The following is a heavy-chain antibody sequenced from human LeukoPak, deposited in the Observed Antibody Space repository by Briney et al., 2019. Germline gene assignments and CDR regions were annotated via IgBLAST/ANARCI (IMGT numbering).Heavy chain of an antibody. CDR1: GGTFSSYA. V-gene: IGHV1-69*06. CDR2: IIPIFGTA. CDR3: ATGRRYSGSYSNWFDP. J-gene: IGHJ5*02. Sequence: SVKVSCKASGGTFSSYAISWVRQAPGQGLEWMGGIIPIFGTANYAQKFQGRVTMTEDTSTDTAYMELSSLRSEDTAVYYCATGRRYSGSYSNWFDPWGQGTLVTVSS. D-gene: IGHD1-26*01.